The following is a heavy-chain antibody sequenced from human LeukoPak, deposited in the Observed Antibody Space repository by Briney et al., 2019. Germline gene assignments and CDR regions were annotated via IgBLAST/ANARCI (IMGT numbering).Heavy chain of an antibody. V-gene: IGHV4-59*08. CDR3: ARGNDY. Sequence: SETLSLTCTVSGGSISSSYWSWIRQPPGKGLEWIGYIYYSGSSNYNPSLKSRVTISVDTSKNQVSLKLSSVTAADTAVYYCARGNDYWGQGTLVTVSP. CDR2: IYYSGSS. J-gene: IGHJ4*02. CDR1: GGSISSSY.